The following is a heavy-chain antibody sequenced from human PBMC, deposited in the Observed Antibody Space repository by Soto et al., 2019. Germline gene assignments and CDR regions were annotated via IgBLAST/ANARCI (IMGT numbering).Heavy chain of an antibody. CDR3: ARVLWVAGILYYLDL. J-gene: IGHJ4*02. Sequence: SKPLALTCTVSDGSISGNFLTWFRQPAGKGLEWIGRISSNGNTDYNPSLKSRVTMSIGTSKNHFSLDLISVTASDTAVYYCARVLWVAGILYYLDLSAQATPVTFSS. CDR1: DGSISGNF. CDR2: ISSNGNT. D-gene: IGHD6-19*01. V-gene: IGHV4-4*07.